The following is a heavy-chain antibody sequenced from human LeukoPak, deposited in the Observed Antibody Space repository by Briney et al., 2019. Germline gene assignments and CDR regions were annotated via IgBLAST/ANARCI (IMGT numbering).Heavy chain of an antibody. CDR2: SYSGGST. J-gene: IGHJ4*02. D-gene: IGHD5-24*01. CDR3: ARGPDVDGYIPAPFDS. V-gene: IGHV3-53*01. CDR1: GFILSRYY. Sequence: PGGSLRLSCVASGFILSRYYMSWVRQTPGKGLEWVALSYSGGSTYYADSVKGRFTISRDNSKKMLFLQMNSLRADDTGVYYCARGPDVDGYIPAPFDSWGQGALVTVSS.